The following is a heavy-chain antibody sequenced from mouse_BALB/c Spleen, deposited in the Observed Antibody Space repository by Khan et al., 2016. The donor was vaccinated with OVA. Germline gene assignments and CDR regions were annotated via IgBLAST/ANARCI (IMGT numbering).Heavy chain of an antibody. Sequence: EVKLVESGGGLVKPGGSLKLSCAASGFTFSNYGVSWVRQTPEKRLEWVASISSGDTTYYPDSVKGRITISRDNARNILYLQMSSLRSEDTAMYYCARGYWFAYWGQGTLVTVSA. CDR2: ISSGDTT. CDR1: GFTFSNYG. V-gene: IGHV5-6-5*01. CDR3: ARGYWFAY. J-gene: IGHJ3*01.